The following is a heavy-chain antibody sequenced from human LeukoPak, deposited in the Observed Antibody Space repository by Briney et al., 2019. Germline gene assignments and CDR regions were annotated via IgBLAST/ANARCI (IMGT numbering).Heavy chain of an antibody. D-gene: IGHD5-12*01. V-gene: IGHV4-4*08. CDR3: ATSYVAKVAPFDL. Sequence: SETLSLTCTVSGVSFSSFQWSWIRQSPVRGLEWIGNIHMTGRTDYNPSLKSRVTISVDTSKSQFSLLLTSVSAADTAIYFCATSYVAKVAPFDLLGQGILVTVSS. CDR2: IHMTGRT. CDR1: GVSFSSFQ. J-gene: IGHJ4*02.